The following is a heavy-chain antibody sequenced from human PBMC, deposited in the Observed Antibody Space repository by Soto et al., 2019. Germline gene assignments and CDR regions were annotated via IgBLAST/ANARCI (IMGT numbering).Heavy chain of an antibody. V-gene: IGHV3-23*01. J-gene: IGHJ4*02. CDR3: AKDSFWSGYLEQLFDY. D-gene: IGHD3-3*01. CDR1: GFTFSSYA. CDR2: ISGSGGST. Sequence: GGSLRLSCAASGFTFSSYAMSWVRQAPGKGLEWVSAISGSGGSTYYADSVKGRFTISRDNSKNTLYLQMNSLRAEDTAVYYCAKDSFWSGYLEQLFDYWGQGTLVTVSS.